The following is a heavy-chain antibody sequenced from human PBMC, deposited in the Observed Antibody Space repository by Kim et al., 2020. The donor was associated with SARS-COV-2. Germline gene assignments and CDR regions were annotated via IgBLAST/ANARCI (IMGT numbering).Heavy chain of an antibody. CDR3: TILAYSSTWYGMDV. V-gene: IGHV3-73*01. CDR2: IKTKADNYGT. D-gene: IGHD6-13*01. CDR1: GFAFSGSA. J-gene: IGHJ6*02. Sequence: GGSLRLSCAASGFAFSGSAMHWVRQASGKGLEWVGRIKTKADNYGTAYSASVKDRFTISRDDSKNTAYLQMNSLKTEDTAVYYCTILAYSSTWYGMDVWGQGTTVTVSS.